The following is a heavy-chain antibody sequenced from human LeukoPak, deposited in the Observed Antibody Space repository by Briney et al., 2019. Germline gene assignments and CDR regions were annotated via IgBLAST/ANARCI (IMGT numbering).Heavy chain of an antibody. CDR3: AKDPGYDYVWGSYRTVT. Sequence: GGSLRLSRAASGFTFSSYAMSWVRQAPGKGLEWVSAISGSGGSTYYADSVKGRFTISRDNSKNTLYLQMNSLRAEDTAVYYCAKDPGYDYVWGSYRTVTWGQGTLVTVSS. J-gene: IGHJ4*02. D-gene: IGHD3-16*02. CDR2: ISGSGGST. V-gene: IGHV3-23*01. CDR1: GFTFSSYA.